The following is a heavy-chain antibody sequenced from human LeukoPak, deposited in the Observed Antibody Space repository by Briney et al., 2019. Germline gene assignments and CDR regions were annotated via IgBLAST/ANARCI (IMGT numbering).Heavy chain of an antibody. CDR2: IASDGSST. CDR1: GFTFSSYW. CDR3: ARGRPHGNDY. V-gene: IGHV3-74*01. D-gene: IGHD4-23*01. J-gene: IGHJ4*02. Sequence: GGSLRLSCAASGFTFSSYWMNWIRQAPGKGLVWVSRIASDGSSTTYADSAKGRFSISRDNAKNTLYLQVNSLRVEDTAVYYCARGRPHGNDYWGQGTLVTVSS.